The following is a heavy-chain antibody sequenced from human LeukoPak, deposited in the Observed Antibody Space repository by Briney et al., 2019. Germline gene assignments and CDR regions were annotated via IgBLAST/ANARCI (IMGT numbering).Heavy chain of an antibody. J-gene: IGHJ5*01. CDR2: IRLNSGFT. CDR1: GFTFTAYH. V-gene: IGHV1-2*02. D-gene: IGHD3-22*01. Sequence: GASVKVSCKASGFTFTAYHMHWVRQVPGQGLEWLGWIRLNSGFTNYAQNFQGRVTMTRDTSISTAYMELSGLTSDDTAVYYCARAGHYDFNWLDPWGQGTTVTVSS. CDR3: ARAGHYDFNWLDP.